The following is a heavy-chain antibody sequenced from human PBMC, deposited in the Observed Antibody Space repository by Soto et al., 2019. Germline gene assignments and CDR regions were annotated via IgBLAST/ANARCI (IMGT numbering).Heavy chain of an antibody. Sequence: SETLSLTCTVSGGSISSYYWSWIRQPPGKGLEWIGYIYYSGSTNYNPSLKSRVTISVDTSKNQFSLKLSSVTAADTAVYYCARDPGRYCSGGSCYPYYYYYGMDVWGQGTTVTVSS. CDR2: IYYSGST. J-gene: IGHJ6*02. CDR1: GGSISSYY. D-gene: IGHD2-15*01. V-gene: IGHV4-59*01. CDR3: ARDPGRYCSGGSCYPYYYYYGMDV.